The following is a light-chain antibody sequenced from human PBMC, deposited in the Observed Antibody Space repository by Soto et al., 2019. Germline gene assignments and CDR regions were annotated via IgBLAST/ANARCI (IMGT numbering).Light chain of an antibody. Sequence: DIVMTQTPLSLRVTLGQTASISCSSSQSPVDGDGITSLSWLHQRPGQPPRLLIYKVSNRFSGVPDRFSGSGAGTDFTLKINTVEAEDVGVYYCMQDALYSTFGQGTKVDIK. CDR3: MQDALYST. J-gene: IGKJ1*01. CDR1: QSPVDGDGITS. V-gene: IGKV2-24*01. CDR2: KVS.